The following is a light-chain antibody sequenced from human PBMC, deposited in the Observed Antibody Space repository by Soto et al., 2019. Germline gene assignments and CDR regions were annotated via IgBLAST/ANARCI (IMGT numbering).Light chain of an antibody. CDR3: FSDTSSGTYV. Sequence: QSALTQPASVSGSPGQSITISCTGTSSDVGNYKYVSWYQQHPGKAPKLMIYDVSNRPSGVSNRFSGSKSGNTASLTISGLPDDDETDSYCFSDTSSGTYVFGTGTKLTVL. CDR1: SSDVGNYKY. CDR2: DVS. V-gene: IGLV2-14*03. J-gene: IGLJ1*01.